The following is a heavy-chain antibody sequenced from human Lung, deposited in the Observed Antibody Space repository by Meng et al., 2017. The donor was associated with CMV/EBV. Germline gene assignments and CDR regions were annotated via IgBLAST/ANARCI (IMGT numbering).Heavy chain of an antibody. J-gene: IGHJ4*02. D-gene: IGHD3-10*01. CDR3: ARVVDTSGSCYQSLPY. V-gene: IGHV3-7*01. Sequence: GESXKISXIGSGFTFSSYWMTWVRQAPGKGLEWVANIKQDGSQIYYVDSVRGRFTISRDNARNSLYLQMNNLRAEDTALYYCARVVDTSGSCYQSLPYWGQGXLVTVSS. CDR1: GFTFSSYW. CDR2: IKQDGSQI.